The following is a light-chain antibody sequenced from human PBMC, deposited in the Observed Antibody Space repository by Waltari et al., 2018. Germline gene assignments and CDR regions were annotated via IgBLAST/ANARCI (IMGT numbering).Light chain of an antibody. CDR3: QQSCSTPRT. Sequence: DIQMTQSPSSLSASVGDRVTITCRASQSISNYLNWYQQKPGKAPNLLIYAVFSLESGVPSRFSGSGSGTEFTLTISSLQPEDFATYYCQQSCSTPRTFGQGTKVEIK. CDR1: QSISNY. CDR2: AVF. V-gene: IGKV1-39*01. J-gene: IGKJ1*01.